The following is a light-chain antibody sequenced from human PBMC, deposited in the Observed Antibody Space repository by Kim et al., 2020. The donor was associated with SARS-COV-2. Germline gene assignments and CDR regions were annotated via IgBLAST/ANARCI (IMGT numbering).Light chain of an antibody. CDR1: QTVSTY. J-gene: IGKJ1*01. CDR3: QQYMDWRVT. Sequence: VSPGERATLSCRASQTVSTYLAWYQQKPGQAPRLLIYDASSRATGIPDRFSGSGSGTEFTLTINSLQSEDLALYYCQQYMDWRVTFGQGTKVDIK. CDR2: DAS. V-gene: IGKV3-15*01.